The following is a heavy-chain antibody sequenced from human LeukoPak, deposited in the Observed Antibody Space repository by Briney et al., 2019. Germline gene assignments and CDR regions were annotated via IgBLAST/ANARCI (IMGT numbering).Heavy chain of an antibody. CDR1: SASLFRSTTFH. J-gene: IGHJ4*02. D-gene: IGHD5-12*01. CDR3: ARQAGYSGYDSKYFDY. V-gene: IGHV4-39*01. CDR2: ISQIGST. Sequence: PSETLSLTCTVSSASLFRSTTFHWGWIRQPPGKGLEWIASISQIGSTYFNPSLKSRVAISVDTSKNQFSLKLSSVTAADTAVYYCARQAGYSGYDSKYFDYWGQGTLVTVSS.